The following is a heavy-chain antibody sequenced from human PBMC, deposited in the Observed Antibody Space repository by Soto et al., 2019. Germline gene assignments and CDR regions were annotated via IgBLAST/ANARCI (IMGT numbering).Heavy chain of an antibody. D-gene: IGHD5-12*01. V-gene: IGHV1-58*01. CDR2: IVVGSGNT. CDR1: GFTFTSSA. J-gene: IGHJ6*02. CDR3: AVGYSAYDSAVAGGYYYGMDV. Sequence: ASVKVSCKASGFTFTSSAVQWVRQARGQRLEWIGWIVVGSGNTNYAQKFQERVTITRDMSTTTAYMELSSLRSEDTAVYYCAVGYSAYDSAVAGGYYYGMDVWGQVTRVTASS.